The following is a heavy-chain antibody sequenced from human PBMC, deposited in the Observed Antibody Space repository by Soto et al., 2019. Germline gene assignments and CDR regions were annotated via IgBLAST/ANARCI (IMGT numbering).Heavy chain of an antibody. D-gene: IGHD1-26*01. V-gene: IGHV3-23*01. J-gene: IGHJ3*02. Sequence: GESLRLSCAASGFTFSSYAMSWVRQAPGKGLEWVSAISGSGGSTYYADSVKGRFTISRDNSKNTLYLQMNSLRAEDTAVYYCAKDRANDDAFDIWGQGTMVTVSS. CDR2: ISGSGGST. CDR3: AKDRANDDAFDI. CDR1: GFTFSSYA.